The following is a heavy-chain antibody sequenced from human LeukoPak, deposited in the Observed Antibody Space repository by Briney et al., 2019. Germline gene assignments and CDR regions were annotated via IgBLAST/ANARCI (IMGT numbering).Heavy chain of an antibody. D-gene: IGHD3-22*01. CDR3: ARAEGKDYYDSSGYHY. Sequence: ASVKVSCKASGYTFTSYYIHWVRQAPGQGLEWMGWINPNSGGTNYAQKFQGRVTMTRDTSISTAYMELSRLRSDDTAVYYCARAEGKDYYDSSGYHYWGQGTLVTVSS. V-gene: IGHV1-2*02. CDR1: GYTFTSYY. CDR2: INPNSGGT. J-gene: IGHJ4*02.